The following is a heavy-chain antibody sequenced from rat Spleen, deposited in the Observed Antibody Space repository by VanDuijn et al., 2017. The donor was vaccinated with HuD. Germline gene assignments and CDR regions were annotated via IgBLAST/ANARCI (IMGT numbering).Heavy chain of an antibody. CDR2: IIYDGGST. V-gene: IGHV5-17*01. CDR1: GFSFSDYA. Sequence: EVQLVESGGGLVQPGRSLKLSCAASGFSFSDYAMAWVRQAPKKGLEWVATIIYDGGSTYYPDSVKGRFTISRDNAENTVYLQMNSLRSEDTATYYCAKDRDGGYAFEHWGQGVMVTVSS. D-gene: IGHD1-11*01. CDR3: AKDRDGGYAFEH. J-gene: IGHJ2*01.